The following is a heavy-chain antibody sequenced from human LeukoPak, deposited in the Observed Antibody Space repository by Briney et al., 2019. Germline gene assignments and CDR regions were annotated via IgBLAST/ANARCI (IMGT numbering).Heavy chain of an antibody. CDR1: GASTSSSSYN. J-gene: IGHJ4*02. D-gene: IGHD3-22*01. CDR3: SRGENYDDSSGSMGY. Sequence: SETLSLTCTVSGASTSSSSYNWGWIRQPPGKGLMWNGRLYYSGSTYYNPSLNSRATITVDTNKNQFFLKISSVTAAATAYYCCSRGENYDDSSGSMGYWGQGTLVNVSS. V-gene: IGHV4-39*07. CDR2: LYYSGST.